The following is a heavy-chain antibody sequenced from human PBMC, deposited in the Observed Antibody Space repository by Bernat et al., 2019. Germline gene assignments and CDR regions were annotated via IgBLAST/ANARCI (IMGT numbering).Heavy chain of an antibody. CDR1: GFTFISYA. V-gene: IGHV3-23*01. D-gene: IGHD2/OR15-2a*01. CDR3: AKDQDLQHGLVLAFDI. J-gene: IGHJ3*02. Sequence: EVQLLESGGVLVQLGGSLRLSCAASGFTFISYALSWLRQAPGKALEWVSAIIGSGGSTYYADSVKVRFTISSDNSKNTLYLQMNSLRAEDTAVYYCAKDQDLQHGLVLAFDIWGQGTMVTVSS. CDR2: IIGSGGST.